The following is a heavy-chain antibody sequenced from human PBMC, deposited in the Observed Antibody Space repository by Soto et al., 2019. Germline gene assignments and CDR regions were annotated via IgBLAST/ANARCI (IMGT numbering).Heavy chain of an antibody. CDR3: ARDSCSSTSCYEFHYYYYMDV. V-gene: IGHV1-69*04. D-gene: IGHD2-2*01. CDR2: IIPILGIA. Sequence: GASVKVSCKASGGTFSSYTISWVRQAPGQGLEWMGRIIPILGIANYAQKFQGRVTITADKSTSTAYMELSSLRSEDTAVYYCARDSCSSTSCYEFHYYYYMDVWGKGTTVTVSS. J-gene: IGHJ6*03. CDR1: GGTFSSYT.